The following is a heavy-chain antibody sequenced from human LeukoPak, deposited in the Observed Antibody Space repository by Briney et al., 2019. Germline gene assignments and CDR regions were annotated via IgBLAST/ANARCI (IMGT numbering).Heavy chain of an antibody. Sequence: GGSLRLSCAASGFTFSSYSMNWVRQAPGKGLEWVSSISSSSSYIYYADSVKGRFTISRDNAKNSLYLQMNSLRAEDTAVYYCARISSRGPHSSSWLWGQGTMVTVSS. CDR1: GFTFSSYS. CDR3: ARISSRGPHSSSWL. CDR2: ISSSSSYI. D-gene: IGHD6-13*01. J-gene: IGHJ3*01. V-gene: IGHV3-21*01.